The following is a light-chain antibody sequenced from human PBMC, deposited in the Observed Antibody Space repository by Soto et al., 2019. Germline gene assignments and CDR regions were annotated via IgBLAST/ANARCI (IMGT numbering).Light chain of an antibody. CDR1: SSDVGGYNY. CDR3: CSHAGTYTWV. Sequence: QSALTQPRSVSGSPVQSVTISCTGTSSDVGGYNYVSWYQQHPGKAPKIVISEVSRRPSGVPDRFSGSKSGNTASLTISGLQPDDEADYYCCSHAGTYTWVFGGGTKLTVL. J-gene: IGLJ3*02. CDR2: EVS. V-gene: IGLV2-11*01.